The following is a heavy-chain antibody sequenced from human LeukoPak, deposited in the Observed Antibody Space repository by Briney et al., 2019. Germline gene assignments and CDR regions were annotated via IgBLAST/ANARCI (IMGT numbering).Heavy chain of an antibody. CDR1: GFTVSSHY. CDR2: IYSGGAT. V-gene: IGHV3-66*02. J-gene: IGHJ4*02. Sequence: PGGSLRLSCAASGFTVSSHYMSWVRQAPGKGLEWVSVIYSGGATYYADSVKGRFTISRDNSKNTLYLQMSSLRAEDTAVYYCASSFRGVITYWGQGTLVTVSS. CDR3: ASSFRGVITY. D-gene: IGHD3-10*01.